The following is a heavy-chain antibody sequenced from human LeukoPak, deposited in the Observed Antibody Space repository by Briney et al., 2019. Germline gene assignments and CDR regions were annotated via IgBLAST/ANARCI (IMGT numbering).Heavy chain of an antibody. V-gene: IGHV1-69*04. J-gene: IGHJ5*02. CDR1: GGTFSGYA. CDR3: AREPGDFNWFDP. Sequence: GSSVKVSCKASGGTFSGYAISWVRQAPGQGLEWMGRIIPIFGIANYAQKLQGRVTITADKSTSTAYMELSSLRSEDTAVYYCAREPGDFNWFDPWGQGTLVTVSS. D-gene: IGHD2-2*01. CDR2: IIPIFGIA.